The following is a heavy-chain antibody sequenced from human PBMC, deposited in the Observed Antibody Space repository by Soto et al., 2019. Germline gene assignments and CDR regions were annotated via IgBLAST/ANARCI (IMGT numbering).Heavy chain of an antibody. V-gene: IGHV4-59*08. CDR3: ARLCGNYSSTSCLTEVDY. J-gene: IGHJ4*02. D-gene: IGHD2-2*03. CDR1: GGSISSYY. Sequence: SETLSLTCTVSGGSISSYYWSWIRQPPGKGLEWIGYIYYSGSTNYNPSLKSRVTISVDTSKNQFSLKLSSVTAADTAVYYCARLCGNYSSTSCLTEVDYWGQGTLVTVSA. CDR2: IYYSGST.